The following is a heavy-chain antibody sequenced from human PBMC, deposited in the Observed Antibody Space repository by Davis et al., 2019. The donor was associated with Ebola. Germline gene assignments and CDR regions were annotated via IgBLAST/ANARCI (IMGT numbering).Heavy chain of an antibody. CDR2: INPSGGST. CDR3: ARDTLVGAISY. V-gene: IGHV1-46*01. Sequence: APVKVSCKASGYTFTSYYMHWVRQAPGQGLEWMGIINPSGGSTSYAQKFQGRVTMTRDTSTSTVYMELSSLRSEDTAVYYCARDTLVGAISYWGQGTLVTVSS. D-gene: IGHD1-26*01. J-gene: IGHJ4*02. CDR1: GYTFTSYY.